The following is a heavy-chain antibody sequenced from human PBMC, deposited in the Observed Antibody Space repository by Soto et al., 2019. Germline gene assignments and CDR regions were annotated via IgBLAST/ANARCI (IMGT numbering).Heavy chain of an antibody. V-gene: IGHV2-5*02. J-gene: IGHJ4*02. CDR3: AHRPGGYGELTFDY. Sequence: QITLKESGPTLVKPTQTLTLTCTFSGFSLSTSGVGVGWIRQPPGKALEWLALIYWDDDKRYSPSLKSSLTITKGTSKDPVVLTMTNIDPVDTATYYCAHRPGGYGELTFDYWGQGTLVTVSS. CDR2: IYWDDDK. D-gene: IGHD4-17*01. CDR1: GFSLSTSGVG.